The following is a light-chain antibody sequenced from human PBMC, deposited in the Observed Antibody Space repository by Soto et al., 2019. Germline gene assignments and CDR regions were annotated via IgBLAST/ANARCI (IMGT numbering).Light chain of an antibody. CDR3: QHYGNSLWT. V-gene: IGKV3-20*01. CDR1: QSVTSNK. J-gene: IGKJ1*01. Sequence: EIVLTQSPGTLSLSPGERATLSCRASQSVTSNKLVWYQQKPGQAPRLLIYGASNRATGIPDRFSGSGSGTDFTLTISRVEPEDSAVYYCQHYGNSLWTFGQGTKVEI. CDR2: GAS.